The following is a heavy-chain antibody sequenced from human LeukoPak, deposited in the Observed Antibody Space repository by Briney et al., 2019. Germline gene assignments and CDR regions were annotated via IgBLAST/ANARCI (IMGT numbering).Heavy chain of an antibody. CDR2: ISAYNGNT. D-gene: IGHD6-19*01. CDR3: ARSIAVAEHYYYYYYGMDV. V-gene: IGHV1-18*01. J-gene: IGHJ6*02. Sequence: GASVKVSYRPSGYTFTSYGISSVRQAPGQGLEGMGWISAYNGNTNYAQKLQGRVTMTTGTSTSTAYMELRSLRSDDTAVYYCARSIAVAEHYYYYYYGMDVWGQGTTVTASS. CDR1: GYTFTSYG.